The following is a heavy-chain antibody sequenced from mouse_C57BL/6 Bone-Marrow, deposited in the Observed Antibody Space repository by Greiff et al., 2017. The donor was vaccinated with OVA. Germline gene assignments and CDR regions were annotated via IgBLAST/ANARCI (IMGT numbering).Heavy chain of an antibody. CDR2: ISSGGSYT. J-gene: IGHJ2*01. CDR3: ARLTTVVAPY. D-gene: IGHD1-1*01. V-gene: IGHV5-6*01. CDR1: GFTFSSYG. Sequence: EVQVVESGGDLVKPGGSLKLSCAASGFTFSSYGMSWVRQTPDKRLEWVATISSGGSYTYYPDSVKGRFTISSDNAKNTLYLQMSSLKSEDTAMYYCARLTTVVAPYWGQGTTLTVSS.